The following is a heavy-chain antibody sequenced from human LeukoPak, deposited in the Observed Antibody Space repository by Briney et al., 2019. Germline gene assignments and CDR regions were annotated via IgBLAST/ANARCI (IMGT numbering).Heavy chain of an antibody. CDR3: AGHYDSSGYYKNDY. V-gene: IGHV1-69*04. Sequence: GASVKVSCKASGGTFSSYAISWVRQAPGQGLEWMGRIIPILGIANYAQKFQGRVTITADKSTSTAYMELSSLRSEDTAVYYCAGHYDSSGYYKNDYWGQGTLVTVSS. CDR2: IIPILGIA. CDR1: GGTFSSYA. D-gene: IGHD3-22*01. J-gene: IGHJ4*02.